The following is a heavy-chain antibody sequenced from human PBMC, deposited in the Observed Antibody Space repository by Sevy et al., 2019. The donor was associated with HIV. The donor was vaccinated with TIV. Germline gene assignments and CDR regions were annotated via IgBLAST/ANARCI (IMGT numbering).Heavy chain of an antibody. Sequence: GGSLRLSCAASGFTFSRYWMSWVRQAPGKGLEWVANIKQDGSEKYYVDSVKGRFTISRDNAKNSLYLQMNSLRAEETAVYYCARLKDDSSGYTFGYWGQGTLVTVSS. CDR3: ARLKDDSSGYTFGY. D-gene: IGHD3-22*01. CDR2: IKQDGSEK. V-gene: IGHV3-7*03. CDR1: GFTFSRYW. J-gene: IGHJ4*02.